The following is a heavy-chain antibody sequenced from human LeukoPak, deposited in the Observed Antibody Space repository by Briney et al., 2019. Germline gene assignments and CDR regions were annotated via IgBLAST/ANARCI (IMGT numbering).Heavy chain of an antibody. V-gene: IGHV3-23*01. J-gene: IGHJ5*02. Sequence: GGSLRLSCAASGFTFSSYAMSWVRQAPGKGLEWVSAISGSGGSTYYADSVKGRFTISRDNSKNTLYLQMNSLRAEDTAVYYCAREGGAYYDFWSGYPHWFDPWGQGTLVTVSS. CDR3: AREGGAYYDFWSGYPHWFDP. CDR2: ISGSGGST. D-gene: IGHD3-3*01. CDR1: GFTFSSYA.